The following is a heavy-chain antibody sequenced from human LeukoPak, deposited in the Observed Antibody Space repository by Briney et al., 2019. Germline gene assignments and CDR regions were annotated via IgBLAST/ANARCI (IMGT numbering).Heavy chain of an antibody. V-gene: IGHV4-59*12. CDR3: ARASQQLVRAEFDY. CDR2: IYYSGST. Sequence: PSETLSLTCTVSGGSISSVYWSWIRQPPGKGLEWIGYIYYSGSTNYNPSLKSRVTISVDTSKNQFSLKLSSVTAADTAVYYCARASQQLVRAEFDYWGQGTLVTVSS. D-gene: IGHD6-13*01. CDR1: GGSISSVY. J-gene: IGHJ4*02.